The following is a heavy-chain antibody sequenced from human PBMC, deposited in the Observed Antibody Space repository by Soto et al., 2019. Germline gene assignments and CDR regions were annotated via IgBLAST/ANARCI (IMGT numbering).Heavy chain of an antibody. CDR1: GYTLTELS. V-gene: IGHV1-24*01. D-gene: IGHD3-22*01. CDR2: FDPEDGET. J-gene: IGHJ4*02. Sequence: ASVKVSCKVSGYTLTELSMHWVRQAPGKGLEWMGGFDPEDGETIYAQKFQGRVTMTGDTSTDTAYMELSSLRSEDTAVYYCATGDPGNYYDSSGYLHFDYWGQGTLVTVSS. CDR3: ATGDPGNYYDSSGYLHFDY.